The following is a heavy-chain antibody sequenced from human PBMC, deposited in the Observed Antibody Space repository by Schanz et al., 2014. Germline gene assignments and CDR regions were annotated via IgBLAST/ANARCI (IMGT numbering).Heavy chain of an antibody. J-gene: IGHJ4*02. Sequence: QVQLVQSGAEVKKPGSSVKVSCTASGGTFSSYTISWIRQAPGQGLEWMGRIIPVLAIADYAQKFQGRVTITADKSTFTAYIELHILTSEDTAVYYCARGRTFDYWGQGTLVAVSS. CDR3: ARGRTFDY. CDR2: IIPVLAIA. V-gene: IGHV1-69*02. CDR1: GGTFSSYT.